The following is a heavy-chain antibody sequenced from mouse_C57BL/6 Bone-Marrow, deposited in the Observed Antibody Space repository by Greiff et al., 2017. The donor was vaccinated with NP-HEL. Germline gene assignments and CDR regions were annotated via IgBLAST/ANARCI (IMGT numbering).Heavy chain of an antibody. CDR3: ARELDWYFDV. V-gene: IGHV1-63*01. CDR1: GYTFTNYW. Sequence: VKLMESGAELVRPGTSVKMSCKASGYTFTNYWIGWAKQRPGHGLEWIGDIYPGGGYTNYNEKFKGKATLTADKSSSTAYMQFSSLTSEDSAIYYCARELDWYFDVWGTGTTVTVSS. J-gene: IGHJ1*03. CDR2: IYPGGGYT.